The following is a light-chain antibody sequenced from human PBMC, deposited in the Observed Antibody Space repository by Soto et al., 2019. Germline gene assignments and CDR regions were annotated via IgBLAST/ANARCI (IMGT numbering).Light chain of an antibody. J-gene: IGLJ1*01. V-gene: IGLV2-14*01. Sequence: QSALTQPASVSGSPGQSITISCTGTSSDVGGYNYVSWYQQHPGKAPKLIIYEVSNRPSGVSNRFSGSKSGNTASLTISGLQAEDEADYYCSSYTSSSTLGFGTGTKLTVL. CDR1: SSDVGGYNY. CDR3: SSYTSSSTLG. CDR2: EVS.